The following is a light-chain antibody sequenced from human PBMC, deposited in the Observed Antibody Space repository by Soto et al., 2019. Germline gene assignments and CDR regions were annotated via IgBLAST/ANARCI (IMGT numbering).Light chain of an antibody. CDR3: QQYDSSPLT. CDR1: HGVSSY. CDR2: GAS. J-gene: IGKJ4*01. Sequence: GNLTRAPGERATLCCIGCHGVSSYLAWYQQRPGQAPRLLIYGASTRATGIPARFSGSVSGTDFTLTITGLQSEDFAVYYCQQYDSSPLTFGVGTMVDIK. V-gene: IGKV3-15*01.